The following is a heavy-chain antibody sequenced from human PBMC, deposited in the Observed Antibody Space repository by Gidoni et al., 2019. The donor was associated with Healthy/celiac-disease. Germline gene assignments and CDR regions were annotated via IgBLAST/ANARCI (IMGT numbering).Heavy chain of an antibody. Sequence: EVQLVESGGGLVQPGRSLRLSCAASGFTFDDYAMHWVRQAPGKGLGLVSSINWNSCNIGYAGSGKGRFPNSRDNAKDPPDLEINRLGGEDPGLDYFAKVGDRYSSSFLDYWGQGTLVTVSS. V-gene: IGHV3-9*01. CDR1: GFTFDDYA. D-gene: IGHD6-13*01. J-gene: IGHJ4*02. CDR3: AKVGDRYSSSFLDY. CDR2: INWNSCNI.